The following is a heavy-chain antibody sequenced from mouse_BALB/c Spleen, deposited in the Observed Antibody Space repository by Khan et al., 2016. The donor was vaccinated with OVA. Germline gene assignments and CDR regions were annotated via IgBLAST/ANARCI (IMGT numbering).Heavy chain of an antibody. CDR2: IWSGGST. CDR1: GFSLTTYG. V-gene: IGHV2-4-1*01. D-gene: IGHD2-14*01. CDR3: ARNSYRYDFAY. Sequence: QVQLKESGPGPVQPSQSLSITCTVTGFSLTTYGVHWVRQSPGKGLEWLGVIWSGGSTDYNAAFISRLSISKDNSKSQVFFKMHSLQADDTAIYYCARNSYRYDFAYWGQGTLVTVSA. J-gene: IGHJ3*01.